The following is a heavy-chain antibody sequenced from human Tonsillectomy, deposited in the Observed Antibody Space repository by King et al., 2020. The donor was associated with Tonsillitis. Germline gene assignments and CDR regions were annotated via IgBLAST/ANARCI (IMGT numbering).Heavy chain of an antibody. V-gene: IGHV4-4*02. CDR3: ARRYGDYHLFFDF. Sequence: QLQESGPGLVKPSGTLSLTCAVSGDSISSNNWWSWVRQPPGKGLEWIGEIYHSGNTNYNPSLKSRVTISVDKTKNQFSLKLSSVTAADTAMYYCARRYGDYHLFFDFWGQGTLVTVSS. CDR1: GDSISSNNW. D-gene: IGHD4-17*01. CDR2: IYHSGNT. J-gene: IGHJ4*02.